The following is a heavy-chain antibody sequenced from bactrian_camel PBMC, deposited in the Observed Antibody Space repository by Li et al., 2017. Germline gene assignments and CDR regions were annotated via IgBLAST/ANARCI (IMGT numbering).Heavy chain of an antibody. CDR1: GFTFSSLY. Sequence: HVQLVESGGGSVPAGGSLRLSCAASGFTFSSLYMSWVRQAPGKGLEWVSSIRTDGSYAYYADSVKGRFTISRDNAKNTLYLQLNSLKTDDTAMYYCAISFGGLDQAIDNPYWGQGTQVTVS. CDR3: AISFGGLDQAIDNPY. CDR2: IRTDGSYA. V-gene: IGHV3-2*01. J-gene: IGHJ4*01. D-gene: IGHD2*01.